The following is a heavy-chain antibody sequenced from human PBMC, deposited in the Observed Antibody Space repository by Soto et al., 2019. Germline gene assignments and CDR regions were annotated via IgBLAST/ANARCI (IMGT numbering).Heavy chain of an antibody. CDR3: SKWDGYSDQ. CDR1: GFTFSTNS. J-gene: IGHJ5*02. CDR2: ISGGGDST. V-gene: IGHV3-23*01. D-gene: IGHD5-12*01. Sequence: EVQLLESGGGLVQPGGSLRHSCAASGFTFSTNSMTWVRQAPGKGLEWVCGISGGGDSTHYADSVKGRFTISRDNSKNLVYLHMNSLTADDTAVYFCSKWDGYSDQWGQGTLVTVSS.